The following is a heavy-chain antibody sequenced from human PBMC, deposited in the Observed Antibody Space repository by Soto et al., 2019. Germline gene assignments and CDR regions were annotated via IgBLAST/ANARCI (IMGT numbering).Heavy chain of an antibody. CDR1: GGSISSSTYY. D-gene: IGHD3-16*02. Sequence: QLQLQESGPGLVKPSETLSLTCTVSGGSISSSTYYWGWIRQPPGKGLEWIGTIYYSGNTYYNPSLKSRVTISIDTSRNQFSLKLSSVTAADTAVYYCARLGMTSGGVIAGPSDPYFDYWGQGTLVTVSS. CDR2: IYYSGNT. V-gene: IGHV4-39*01. J-gene: IGHJ4*02. CDR3: ARLGMTSGGVIAGPSDPYFDY.